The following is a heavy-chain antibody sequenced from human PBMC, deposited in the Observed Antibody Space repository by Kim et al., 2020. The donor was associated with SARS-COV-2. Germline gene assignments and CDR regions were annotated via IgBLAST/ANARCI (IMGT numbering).Heavy chain of an antibody. CDR2: IYPGDSDT. V-gene: IGHV5-51*01. Sequence: GESLQISCKGSGYSFTSYWIGWVRQMPGKGLEWMGIIYPGDSDTRYSPSFQGQVTISADKSIRTAYLQWSSLKASDTAMYYCARPGGITIFGVVPYFDYWGQGTLVTVSS. CDR1: GYSFTSYW. CDR3: ARPGGITIFGVVPYFDY. D-gene: IGHD3-3*01. J-gene: IGHJ4*02.